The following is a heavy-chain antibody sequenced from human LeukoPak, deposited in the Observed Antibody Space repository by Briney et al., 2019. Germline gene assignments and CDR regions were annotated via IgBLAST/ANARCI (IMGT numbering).Heavy chain of an antibody. J-gene: IGHJ6*02. CDR2: INHSGST. CDR3: ARGGYCSSTSCPPYYYYYGMDV. D-gene: IGHD2-2*01. Sequence: SETLSLTCAVYGGSFSGYYWSWLRQPPGKGLEWIGEINHSGSTNYNPSLKSRVTISVDTSKNQFSLKLSSVTAADTAVYYCARGGYCSSTSCPPYYYYYGMDVWGQGTTVTVSS. CDR1: GGSFSGYY. V-gene: IGHV4-34*01.